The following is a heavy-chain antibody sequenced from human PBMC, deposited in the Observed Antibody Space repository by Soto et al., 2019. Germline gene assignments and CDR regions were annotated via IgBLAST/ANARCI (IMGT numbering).Heavy chain of an antibody. Sequence: QVQLVQSGAEVKKSGSSVSVSCKPSGGTFNSYAFSWVRQAPGQGLEWMGGIVPIFNITNFAQKFQDRLTLFADESTATAYMQLGSLRSEDTAVFYCPASEVRQYWYFNLWGRGTQVTVSS. CDR3: PASEVRQYWYFNL. J-gene: IGHJ2*01. CDR1: GGTFNSYA. V-gene: IGHV1-69*01. CDR2: IVPIFNIT.